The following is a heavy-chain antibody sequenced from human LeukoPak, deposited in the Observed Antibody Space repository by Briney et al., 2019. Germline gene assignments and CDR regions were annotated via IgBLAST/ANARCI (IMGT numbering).Heavy chain of an antibody. Sequence: PGRSLRLSCAASGFTFDDYAMPWVRQAPGKGLEWVSGISWNSGSIGYADSVKGRFTISRDNAKNSLYLQMNSLRAEDTALYYCAKVQSHYYDSSGFDYWGQGTLVTVSS. CDR2: ISWNSGSI. CDR1: GFTFDDYA. V-gene: IGHV3-9*01. J-gene: IGHJ4*02. CDR3: AKVQSHYYDSSGFDY. D-gene: IGHD3-22*01.